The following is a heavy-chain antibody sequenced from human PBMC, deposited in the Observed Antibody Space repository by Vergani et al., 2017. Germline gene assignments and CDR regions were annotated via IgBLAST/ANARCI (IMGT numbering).Heavy chain of an antibody. CDR3: ARDIVVVPAAIGVELDYYYYMDV. D-gene: IGHD2-2*01. V-gene: IGHV1-18*01. J-gene: IGHJ6*03. Sequence: QVQLVQSGAEVKKPGASVKVSCKASGYTFTSYGISWVRQAPGQGLEWMGWISAYNGNTNYAQKLQGRVTMTTDTSTSTAYMELRSLRSDDTAVYYCARDIVVVPAAIGVELDYYYYMDVWGKGTTVTVSS. CDR1: GYTFTSYG. CDR2: ISAYNGNT.